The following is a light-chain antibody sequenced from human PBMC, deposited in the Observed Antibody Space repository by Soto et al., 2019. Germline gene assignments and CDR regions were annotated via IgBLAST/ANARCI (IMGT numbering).Light chain of an antibody. Sequence: EIVMTQSPATLSVSPGERATLSCRASQSVSSNLAWSQQKPGQAPRLLLYGASTRATGIPSRFSGSGSGTEFTLTISRLQSEDFAVYYCQQYNNWPPWTFGQGTKVEIK. CDR2: GAS. J-gene: IGKJ1*01. V-gene: IGKV3-15*01. CDR1: QSVSSN. CDR3: QQYNNWPPWT.